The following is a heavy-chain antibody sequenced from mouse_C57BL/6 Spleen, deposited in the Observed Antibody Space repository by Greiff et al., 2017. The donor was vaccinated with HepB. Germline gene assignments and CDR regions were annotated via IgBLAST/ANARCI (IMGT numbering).Heavy chain of an antibody. CDR3: ARGGDYLYAMDY. V-gene: IGHV1-59*01. J-gene: IGHJ4*01. CDR2: IDPSDSYT. CDR1: GYTFTSYW. Sequence: VQLQQPGAELVRPGTSVKLSCKASGYTFTSYWMHWVKQRPGQCLEWIGVIDPSDSYTNYNQKFKGKATLTVDTSSSTAYMQLSSLTSEDSAVYYCARGGDYLYAMDYWGQGTSVTVSS. D-gene: IGHD2-4*01.